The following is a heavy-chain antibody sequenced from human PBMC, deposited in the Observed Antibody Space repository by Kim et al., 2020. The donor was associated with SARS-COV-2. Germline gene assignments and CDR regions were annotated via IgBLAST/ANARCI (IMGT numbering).Heavy chain of an antibody. Sequence: YATTYAASVKGRFTISRDDSQKKAYLQMNSLQIADTAVYYCTRLGTTVVGYWGQGTLVTVSA. D-gene: IGHD4-17*01. V-gene: IGHV3-73*01. CDR3: TRLGTTVVGY. J-gene: IGHJ4*02. CDR2: YAT.